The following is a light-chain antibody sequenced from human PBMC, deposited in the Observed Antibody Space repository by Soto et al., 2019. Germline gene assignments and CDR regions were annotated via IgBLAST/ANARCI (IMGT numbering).Light chain of an antibody. CDR2: DDS. Sequence: SYELTQPPSVSVAPGQTARITCEGYSLGSKSVQCYQQRPGQAPILVVFDDSERPSGIHEQFSGSKSGNTATLTFSGVEAGDEADYYCQVWESSTDHYVFGTGTKFTVL. V-gene: IGLV3-21*02. CDR3: QVWESSTDHYV. CDR1: SLGSKS. J-gene: IGLJ1*01.